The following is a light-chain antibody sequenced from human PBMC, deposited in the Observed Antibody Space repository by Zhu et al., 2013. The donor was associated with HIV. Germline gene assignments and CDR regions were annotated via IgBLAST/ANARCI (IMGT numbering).Light chain of an antibody. J-gene: IGLJ2*01. V-gene: IGLV2-23*01. CDR2: DAS. CDR3: CSYAGANTVI. CDR1: SSDVGTYNL. Sequence: QSALTQPASVSGSPGQSITISCTGTSSDVGTYNLVSWYQQYPGKAPKLMIYDASDRPSGVSNRFSGSKSANTASLTISGLQAEDEADYYCCSYAGANTVIFGGGTKLTVL.